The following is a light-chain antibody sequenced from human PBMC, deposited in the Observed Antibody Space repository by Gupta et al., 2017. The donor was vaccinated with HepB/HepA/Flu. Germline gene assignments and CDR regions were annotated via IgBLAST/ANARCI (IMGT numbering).Light chain of an antibody. Sequence: EIVMIKSLYSLALSLGERATINCKSSQSVLYSSNNKNYLAWYQQKPGQPPKLLIYWASTRESGVPDRFSGSGSGTDFTLTISSLQAEDVAVYYCQQYYSTPCSFGQGTKLEIK. CDR2: WAS. J-gene: IGKJ2*04. V-gene: IGKV4-1*01. CDR1: QSVLYSSNNKNY. CDR3: QQYYSTPCS.